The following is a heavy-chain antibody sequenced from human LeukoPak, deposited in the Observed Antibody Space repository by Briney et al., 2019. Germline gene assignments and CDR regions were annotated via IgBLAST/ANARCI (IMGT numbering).Heavy chain of an antibody. V-gene: IGHV4-28*06. D-gene: IGHD2/OR15-2a*01. J-gene: IGHJ4*02. Sequence: TSDTLSLTCGVSGYSSSNSNWWGWIRQPPGKGLEWIGYIDYGGSTNYNPSLKSRATVSVDTSRNQFSLKLSSVTALDTAVYYCARFNSTYYYYDYWGQGALVTVSS. CDR3: ARFNSTYYYYDY. CDR2: IDYGGST. CDR1: GYSSSNSNW.